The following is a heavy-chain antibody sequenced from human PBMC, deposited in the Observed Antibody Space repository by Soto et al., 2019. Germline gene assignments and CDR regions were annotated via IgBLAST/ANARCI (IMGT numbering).Heavy chain of an antibody. CDR2: IVVGSGKT. D-gene: IGHD4-17*01. Sequence: SVKVSCKASGFTFTSSAMQWVRQARGQRLEWKGRIVVGSGKTNYAKKFQERVTITRDMSTSTAYMELSSLRSEDTAVYYSAAPQNDYGDSLVWGQGTLVTVSS. J-gene: IGHJ4*02. V-gene: IGHV1-58*02. CDR1: GFTFTSSA. CDR3: AAPQNDYGDSLV.